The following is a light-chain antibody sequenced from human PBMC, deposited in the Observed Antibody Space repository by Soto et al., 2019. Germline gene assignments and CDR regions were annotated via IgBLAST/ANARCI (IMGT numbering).Light chain of an antibody. CDR3: QQYGSSPFT. J-gene: IGKJ3*01. CDR2: GAS. Sequence: EIVLTQSPGTLSLSPGERATLSCRASQSVSSNYLAWHQQKPGQAPRLLIYGASSRADGIPDRFRGSGSGTDFTLTISRLEPEDFAVYYCQQYGSSPFTFGPGTKVDIK. V-gene: IGKV3-20*01. CDR1: QSVSSNY.